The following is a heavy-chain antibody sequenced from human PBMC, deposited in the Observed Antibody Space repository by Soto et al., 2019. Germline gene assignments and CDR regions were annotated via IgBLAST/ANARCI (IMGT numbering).Heavy chain of an antibody. CDR1: GGSISSYY. J-gene: IGHJ4*02. D-gene: IGHD5-12*01. CDR3: ERHPRDGFTFDY. V-gene: IGHV4-59*01. CDR2: IYYSGST. Sequence: SETLSLTCTVSGGSISSYYWSWIRQPPGKGLEWIGYIYYSGSTNYNPSLKSRVTISVDTSKNQFSLKLSSVTAADTAVYYCERHPRDGFTFDYWGQGTLVTVSS.